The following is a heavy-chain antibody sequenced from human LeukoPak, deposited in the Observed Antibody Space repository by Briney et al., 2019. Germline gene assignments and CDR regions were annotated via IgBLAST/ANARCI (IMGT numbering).Heavy chain of an antibody. D-gene: IGHD6-13*01. CDR1: GFTFSSYS. J-gene: IGHJ6*03. Sequence: TGGSLRLSCAASGFTFSSYSMNWVRQAPGKGLEWVSYISSSSSTIYYADSVKGRFTISRDNAKNSLYLQMNSLRAEDTAVYYCARDIPEGAGTLFGYYYYYMDVWGKGTTVTISS. CDR3: ARDIPEGAGTLFGYYYYYMDV. CDR2: ISSSSSTI. V-gene: IGHV3-48*01.